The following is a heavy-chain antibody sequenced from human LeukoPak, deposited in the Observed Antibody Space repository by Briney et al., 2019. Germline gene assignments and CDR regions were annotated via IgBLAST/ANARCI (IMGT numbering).Heavy chain of an antibody. CDR1: GDTLKSYY. V-gene: IGHV3-23*01. D-gene: IGHD5-18*01. Sequence: GGSLRLSCTVSGDTLKSYYMNWVRQAPGKGLQWVSEISSSTGSTYYADSVKGRFTISRDNSKNTLYLQMNSLRAEDTAVSYCAPLWVDTSVSSDYWGQGTLVTVSS. J-gene: IGHJ4*02. CDR2: ISSSTGST. CDR3: APLWVDTSVSSDY.